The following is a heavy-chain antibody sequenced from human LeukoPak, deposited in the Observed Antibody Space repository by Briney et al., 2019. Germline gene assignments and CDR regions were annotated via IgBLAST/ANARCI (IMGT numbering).Heavy chain of an antibody. V-gene: IGHV3-9*01. CDR3: IKDMGFDLLKDAFHI. CDR2: ISWDSGNQ. CDR1: GFSLDDYA. J-gene: IGHJ3*02. Sequence: GGSLRLSCVGSGFSLDDYAMHWVRQVPGKGLEWVSSISWDSGNQAYADSVKGRFTISRDNDKNSLYLQMNSLRPEDTAFYYCIKDMGFDLLKDAFHIWGQGTLVTVSS. D-gene: IGHD3-9*01.